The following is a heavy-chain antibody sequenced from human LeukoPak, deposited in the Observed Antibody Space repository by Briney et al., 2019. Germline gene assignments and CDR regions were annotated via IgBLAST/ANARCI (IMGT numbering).Heavy chain of an antibody. V-gene: IGHV1-2*02. D-gene: IGHD3-10*01. J-gene: IGHJ4*02. CDR3: ARVVYYGSGSYYENSFDY. CDR1: GYTFSGYY. Sequence: ASVKVSCKASGYTFSGYYIHWGRQAPGQGLEWMGWINPHSGGTEYAQKFQGRVTMTRDTSISTAYMDLSRLRSDDTAVYYCARVVYYGSGSYYENSFDYWGQGTLVTVSS. CDR2: INPHSGGT.